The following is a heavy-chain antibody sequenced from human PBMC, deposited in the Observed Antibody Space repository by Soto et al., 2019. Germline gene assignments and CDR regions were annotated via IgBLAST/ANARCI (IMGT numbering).Heavy chain of an antibody. CDR3: ARDSMVRGVIGPWFDP. CDR1: GGSISSYY. J-gene: IGHJ5*02. V-gene: IGHV4-59*01. D-gene: IGHD3-10*01. Sequence: PSETLSLTCTVSGGSISSYYWSWIRQPPGKGLEWIGYIYYSGSTNYNPSLKSRVTISVDTSKNQFSLKLSSVTAADTAVYYCARDSMVRGVIGPWFDPWGQGTLVTVSS. CDR2: IYYSGST.